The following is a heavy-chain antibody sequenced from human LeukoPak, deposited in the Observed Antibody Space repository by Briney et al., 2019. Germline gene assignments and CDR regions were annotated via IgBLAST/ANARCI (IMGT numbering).Heavy chain of an antibody. V-gene: IGHV4-59*01. Sequence: TPSETLSLTCTVSGGSISSYYWNWIRQPPGKGLEWIGYIYYSGSTNYNPSLKSRVTISVDTSKNQFSLKLSSVTAADTAVYYCARVRDFWSGYDYWGQGTLVTVSS. CDR3: ARVRDFWSGYDY. D-gene: IGHD3-3*01. J-gene: IGHJ4*02. CDR1: GGSISSYY. CDR2: IYYSGST.